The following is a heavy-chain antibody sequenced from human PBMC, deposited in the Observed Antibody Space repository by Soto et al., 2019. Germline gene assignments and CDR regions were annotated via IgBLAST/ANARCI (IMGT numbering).Heavy chain of an antibody. D-gene: IGHD1-26*01. V-gene: IGHV1-69*13. CDR3: ARDRTMWELDY. J-gene: IGHJ4*01. CDR1: GGTFSSYA. CDR2: IISIFGTA. Sequence: SVEVSCQASGGTFSSYASSRVRKAPGQGLEWLGGIISIFGTANYGQKFQGRVTITAEESTNTAYMDLSSLRSEDTAVYYCARDRTMWELDYWG.